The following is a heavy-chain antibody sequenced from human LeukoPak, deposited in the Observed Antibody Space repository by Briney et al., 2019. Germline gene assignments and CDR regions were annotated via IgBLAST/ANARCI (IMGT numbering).Heavy chain of an antibody. Sequence: PGGSLRLSCAASGFTFTSYAMSWVRQAPGKGLEWVSAVSESGGNTYYADSVKGRFTISRDNSKNTVHLQMNSLRAEDTAVYYCAKAKSSGWYLYFQHWGQGTLVTVSS. CDR3: AKAKSSGWYLYFQH. CDR1: GFTFTSYA. V-gene: IGHV3-23*01. J-gene: IGHJ1*01. D-gene: IGHD6-19*01. CDR2: VSESGGNT.